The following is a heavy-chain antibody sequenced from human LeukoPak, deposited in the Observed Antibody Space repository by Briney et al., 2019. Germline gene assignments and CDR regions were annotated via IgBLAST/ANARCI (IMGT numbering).Heavy chain of an antibody. V-gene: IGHV3-23*01. D-gene: IGHD6-19*01. J-gene: IGHJ4*02. CDR2: ISGSGGST. CDR3: AREYSSGWYTGYYFDY. Sequence: GGSLRLSCAASGFTFSSYAMSWVRQAPGKGLEWVSAISGSGGSTYYADSVKGRFTISRDNSKNTLYLQMNSLRAEDTAVYYCAREYSSGWYTGYYFDYWGQGTLVTVSS. CDR1: GFTFSSYA.